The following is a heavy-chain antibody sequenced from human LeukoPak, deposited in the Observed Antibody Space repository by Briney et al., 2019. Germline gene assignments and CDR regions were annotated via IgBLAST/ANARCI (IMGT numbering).Heavy chain of an antibody. D-gene: IGHD5-18*01. Sequence: GGSLRLSCAASGFSFSSSSLNWVRPAPGEGLEWVSSLSSSSSYIYYADSVKGRFTISRDNAKNSLYLQMNSLRAEDTAVYYCARVGSRGYSYGYYGDWGQGTLVTVSS. V-gene: IGHV3-21*01. J-gene: IGHJ4*02. CDR3: ARVGSRGYSYGYYGD. CDR1: GFSFSSSS. CDR2: LSSSSSYI.